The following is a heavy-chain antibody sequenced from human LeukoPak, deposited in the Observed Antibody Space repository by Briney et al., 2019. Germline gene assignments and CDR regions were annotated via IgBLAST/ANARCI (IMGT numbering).Heavy chain of an antibody. D-gene: IGHD2-15*01. CDR1: GFTFSDYY. J-gene: IGHJ4*02. CDR3: ARNSRLGYCSGGSCYAFDH. V-gene: IGHV3-11*01. CDR2: ISSSGSTI. Sequence: PGGSLRLSCAASGFTFSDYYMSWIRQAPGKGLEWVSYISSSGSTIYYADSVKGRFTISRDNAKNSLYLQMNSLRAEDTAVYYCARNSRLGYCSGGSCYAFDHWGQGTLVTVSS.